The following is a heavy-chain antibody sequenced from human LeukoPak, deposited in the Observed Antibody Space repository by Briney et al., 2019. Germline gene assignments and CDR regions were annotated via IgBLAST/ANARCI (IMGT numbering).Heavy chain of an antibody. D-gene: IGHD6-25*01. Sequence: GRSLRLSCAASGFTFSSYAMHWVRQAPGKGLEWVAVISYDGSNKYYADSVKGRFTISRDNSKNTLYLQMNSLRAEDTPVYYCARVSGDNMWHFDYWGQGTLVTVSS. CDR1: GFTFSSYA. CDR2: ISYDGSNK. V-gene: IGHV3-30*04. J-gene: IGHJ4*02. CDR3: ARVSGDNMWHFDY.